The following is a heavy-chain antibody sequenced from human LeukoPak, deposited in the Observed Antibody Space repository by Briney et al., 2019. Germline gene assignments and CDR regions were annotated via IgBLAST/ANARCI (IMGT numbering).Heavy chain of an antibody. CDR1: GGSISSGSYY. V-gene: IGHV4-61*02. D-gene: IGHD2-2*01. CDR2: IYISGST. Sequence: SQTLSLTCTVSGGSISSGSYYWSWIRQPAGKGLEWIGRIYISGSTNYNPSLKSRVTISVDTSKNQFSLKLSSVTAADTAVYYCARSIIRYCSSTSCYSNFDYWGQGTLVTVSS. CDR3: ARSIIRYCSSTSCYSNFDY. J-gene: IGHJ4*02.